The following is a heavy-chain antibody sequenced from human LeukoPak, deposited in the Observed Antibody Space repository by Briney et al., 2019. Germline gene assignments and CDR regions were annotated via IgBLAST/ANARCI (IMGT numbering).Heavy chain of an antibody. D-gene: IGHD1-26*01. V-gene: IGHV4-4*07. Sequence: SETLSLTCDVSGDSIRSYWWGWVRQPAGKGLEWIGRIYATGSTKFNPSLKSRLTMSMDTSTNQFPLKLTSVTAADTAVYFCARQGYTASYYFLDSWSQGTLVTVSS. CDR2: IYATGST. J-gene: IGHJ4*02. CDR3: ARQGYTASYYFLDS. CDR1: GDSIRSYW.